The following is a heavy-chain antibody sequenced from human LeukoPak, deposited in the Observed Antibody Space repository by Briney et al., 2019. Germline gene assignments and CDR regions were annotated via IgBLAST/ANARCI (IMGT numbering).Heavy chain of an antibody. Sequence: SETLSLTYTVSGGSISSGSYYWSWIRQPAGKGLEWIGRIYTSGSTNYNPSLKSRVTISVDTSKNQFSLKLSSVTAADTAVYYCAREGGRDGYNLFDIWGQGTMVTVSS. CDR2: IYTSGST. CDR3: AREGGRDGYNLFDI. J-gene: IGHJ3*02. D-gene: IGHD5-24*01. V-gene: IGHV4-61*02. CDR1: GGSISSGSYY.